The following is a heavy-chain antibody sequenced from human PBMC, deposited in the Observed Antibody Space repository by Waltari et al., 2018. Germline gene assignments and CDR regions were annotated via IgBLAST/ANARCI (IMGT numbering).Heavy chain of an antibody. CDR3: ARHPAMTIMLWYFDL. CDR2: IYYSGST. D-gene: IGHD2-8*01. Sequence: QLQLQESGPGLVKPSETLSLTCTVSGGSISSSSSSWGWLRQPPGKGLGGIGSIYYSGSTYYNPSLKSRVTISVDTSKNQFSLKLSSVTAADTAVYYCARHPAMTIMLWYFDLWGRGTLVTVSS. V-gene: IGHV4-39*01. J-gene: IGHJ2*01. CDR1: GGSISSSSSS.